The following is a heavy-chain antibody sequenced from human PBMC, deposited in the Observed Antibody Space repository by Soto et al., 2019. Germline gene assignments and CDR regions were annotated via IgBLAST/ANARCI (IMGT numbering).Heavy chain of an antibody. Sequence: GGSLRLSCAASGFTFSSYAMHWVRQAPGKGLEWVAVISYDGSNKYYADSVKGRFTISRDNSKNTLYLQMNSLRAEDTAVYYCARDGTNPPAVIDYWGQGTLVTVSS. CDR1: GFTFSSYA. CDR2: ISYDGSNK. CDR3: ARDGTNPPAVIDY. V-gene: IGHV3-30-3*01. J-gene: IGHJ4*02. D-gene: IGHD2-2*01.